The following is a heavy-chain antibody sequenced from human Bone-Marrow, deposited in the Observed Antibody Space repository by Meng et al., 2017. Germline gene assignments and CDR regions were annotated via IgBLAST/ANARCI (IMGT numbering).Heavy chain of an antibody. V-gene: IGHV4-34*01. J-gene: IGHJ5*02. D-gene: IGHD3-22*01. CDR2: INHSGST. CDR3: ARVGVVVITPNWFDP. Sequence: QVQLKKGGAGLLKPSETRFLTCAGYGGFFSGYYWSWIRQPPGKGLEWIGEINHSGSTNYTPSLKSRVTISVDTSKNQFSLKLSSVTAADTAVYYCARVGVVVITPNWFDPWGQGTLVTVSS. CDR1: GGFFSGYY.